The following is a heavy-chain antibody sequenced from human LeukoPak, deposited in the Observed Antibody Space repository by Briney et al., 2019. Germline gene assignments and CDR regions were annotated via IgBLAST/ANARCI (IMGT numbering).Heavy chain of an antibody. V-gene: IGHV3-7*01. CDR1: GFTFSNYW. D-gene: IGHD3-3*01. CDR2: IKQDGSEK. CDR3: ARLNYDFWSGVWEGYYMDV. J-gene: IGHJ6*03. Sequence: PGGSLRLSCAASGFTFSNYWTSWVRQASGKGLEWVANIKQDGSEKYYVDSVKGRFTISRDNAKNSLYLQVNSLRAEDTAVYYCARLNYDFWSGVWEGYYMDVWGKGTTVTVSS.